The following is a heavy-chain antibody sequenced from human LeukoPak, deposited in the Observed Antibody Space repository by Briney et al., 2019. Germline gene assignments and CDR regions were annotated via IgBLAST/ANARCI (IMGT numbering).Heavy chain of an antibody. CDR1: GGSINSTNYY. Sequence: SETLSLTCTVSGGSINSTNYYWSWIRQPPGKGLEWIGYIYYSGSTNYNPSLKSRVTISVDTSKNQFSLKLSSVTAADTAVYYCARSYYYGQGFDYWGQGTLVTVSS. CDR2: IYYSGST. CDR3: ARSYYYGQGFDY. J-gene: IGHJ4*02. D-gene: IGHD3-10*01. V-gene: IGHV4-61*01.